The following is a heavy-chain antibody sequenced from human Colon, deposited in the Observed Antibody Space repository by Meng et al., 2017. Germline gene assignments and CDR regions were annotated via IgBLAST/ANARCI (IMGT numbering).Heavy chain of an antibody. Sequence: QVSFVQSWAAMEEPRSLVRVSCKAAGYISTACGTHWVRQGPGQSLEWQGFSKGGAGARTNSQKSQDRLITRGETSSTTAYMELGCLTTEDTAVYFCGRAISFDTCSFGDSWGQGTLVTVSS. V-gene: IGHV1-3*01. CDR2: SKGGAGAR. J-gene: IGHJ4*02. D-gene: IGHD2-15*01. CDR3: GRAISFDTCSFGDS. CDR1: GYISTACG.